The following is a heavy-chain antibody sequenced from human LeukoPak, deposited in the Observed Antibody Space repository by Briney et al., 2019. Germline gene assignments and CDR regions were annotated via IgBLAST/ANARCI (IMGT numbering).Heavy chain of an antibody. V-gene: IGHV4-59*01. D-gene: IGHD3-3*01. Sequence: SETLSLTCTVSGGSISSYYWSWIRQPPGKGLEWVGYIYYSGSTYYNPSLRSRLTILVDTSKNQFSLKLSSVTAADTAVYYCARGATYYDFWSGRWYFDLWGRGTLVTVSS. CDR3: ARGATYYDFWSGRWYFDL. J-gene: IGHJ2*01. CDR1: GGSISSYY. CDR2: IYYSGST.